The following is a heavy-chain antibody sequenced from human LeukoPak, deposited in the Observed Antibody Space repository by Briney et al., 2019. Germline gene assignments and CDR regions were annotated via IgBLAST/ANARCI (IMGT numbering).Heavy chain of an antibody. V-gene: IGHV3-66*01. D-gene: IGHD3-22*01. Sequence: GGSLRLFCAASGFTVSSNYMSWVRQAPGKGLEWVSVIYSGGSTYYADSVKGRFTISRDNSKNTLYLQMNSLRAEDTAVYYCARALSRITMIVSKIDAFDIWGQGTMVTVSS. CDR3: ARALSRITMIVSKIDAFDI. CDR2: IYSGGST. J-gene: IGHJ3*02. CDR1: GFTVSSNY.